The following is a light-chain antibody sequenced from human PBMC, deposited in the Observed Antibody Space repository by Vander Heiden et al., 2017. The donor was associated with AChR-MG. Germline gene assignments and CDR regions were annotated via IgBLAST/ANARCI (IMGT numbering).Light chain of an antibody. Sequence: QSVLTPPPAESATPGQRVTLSGSGSSSKIGMNVVNWYQQFPGAAPKLVIQSNNQRPSVVPDRFSGSKSGTSASLAISGLRSEDEADYYCSVWDDRLSVWVFGGGTKLTVL. CDR3: SVWDDRLSVWV. J-gene: IGLJ3*02. CDR2: SNN. CDR1: SSKIGMNV. V-gene: IGLV1-47*01.